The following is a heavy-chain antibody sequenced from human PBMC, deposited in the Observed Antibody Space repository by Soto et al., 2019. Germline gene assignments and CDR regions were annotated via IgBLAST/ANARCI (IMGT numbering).Heavy chain of an antibody. CDR1: PRTFTIYA. V-gene: IGHV1-69*01. J-gene: IGHJ6*02. Sequence: KVYSKVYPRTFTIYAIPWVRSARGQGLEWMGGIIPIFGTANYAQKFQGRVTITSDESTSTAYMELSSLRSEDTAVYYCARVREWELLVYYGMDVWGQGTMVTVSS. CDR3: ARVREWELLVYYGMDV. D-gene: IGHD1-26*01. CDR2: IIPIFGTA.